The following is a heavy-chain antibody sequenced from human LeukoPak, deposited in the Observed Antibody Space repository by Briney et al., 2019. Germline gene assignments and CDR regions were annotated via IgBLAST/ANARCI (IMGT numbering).Heavy chain of an antibody. V-gene: IGHV4-31*03. CDR1: GGSINNDGYY. Sequence: SETLSLTCTVSGGSINNDGYYWSWIRQHPGKGLEWIGYIYYSGSSYYNPSLRSRVTISVDTSKNHFSLKLSSVTAADTAVYYCARNRDGYNSFDYWGQGTLVTVSS. J-gene: IGHJ4*02. D-gene: IGHD5-24*01. CDR3: ARNRDGYNSFDY. CDR2: IYYSGSS.